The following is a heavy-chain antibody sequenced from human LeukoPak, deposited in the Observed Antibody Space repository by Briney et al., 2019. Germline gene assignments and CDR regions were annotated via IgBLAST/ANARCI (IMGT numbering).Heavy chain of an antibody. CDR2: IYNSGST. J-gene: IGHJ4*02. Sequence: SETLSLTCSVSGGSISSSTYYWGWIRQPPGKGLEWIGNIYNSGSTYYNPSLKSRVTISVDTSKNQFSLKLSSVTAADTAVYYCAKDSPSRTATTEVPVDYWGQGTLVTVSS. CDR1: GGSISSSTYY. V-gene: IGHV4-39*02. CDR3: AKDSPSRTATTEVPVDY. D-gene: IGHD1/OR15-1a*01.